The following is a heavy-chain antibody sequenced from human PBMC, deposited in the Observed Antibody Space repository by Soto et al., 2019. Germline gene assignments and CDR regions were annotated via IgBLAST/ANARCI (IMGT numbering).Heavy chain of an antibody. J-gene: IGHJ6*02. CDR1: GFTFSSYW. D-gene: IGHD3-3*01. CDR2: INSDGSST. Sequence: PGGSLRLSCAASGFTFSSYWMHWVRQAPGKGLVWVSRINSDGSSTSYADSVKGRFTISRDNAKNTLYLQMNSLRAEDTAVYYCASRTRSTIFGVVIRDGMDVWGQGTTVTVSS. CDR3: ASRTRSTIFGVVIRDGMDV. V-gene: IGHV3-74*01.